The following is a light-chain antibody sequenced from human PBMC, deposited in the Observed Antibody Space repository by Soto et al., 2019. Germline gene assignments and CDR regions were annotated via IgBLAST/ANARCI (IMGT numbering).Light chain of an antibody. CDR1: QGVSTW. V-gene: IGKV1-12*01. Sequence: DVEVTQTPSFGSASVGDSVTINYRASQGVSTWLAWYQQKPGRAPNILIYTASSLQSGVPSRFSGSGSGTDFTLTIIGLQPEDFASYYSTVAAILLIRFGQVTLLAVK. CDR2: TAS. J-gene: IGKJ5*01. CDR3: TVAAILLIR.